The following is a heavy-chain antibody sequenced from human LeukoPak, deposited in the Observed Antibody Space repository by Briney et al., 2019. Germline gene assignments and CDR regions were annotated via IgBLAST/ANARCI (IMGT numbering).Heavy chain of an antibody. V-gene: IGHV3-23*01. D-gene: IGHD5-18*01. J-gene: IGHJ6*03. Sequence: GGSLRLSCAASGFTFSSYAMSWVRQAPGKGLEWVSAISGSGGSTYYADSVKGRFTISRDNSKNTLYLQMNSLRAEDTAVYYCAMMVRYYYYMDVWGKGTTVTVSS. CDR1: GFTFSSYA. CDR2: ISGSGGST. CDR3: AMMVRYYYYMDV.